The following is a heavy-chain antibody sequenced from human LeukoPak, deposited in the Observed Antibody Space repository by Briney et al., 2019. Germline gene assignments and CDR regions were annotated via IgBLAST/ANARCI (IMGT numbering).Heavy chain of an antibody. CDR3: ARDKFKTFDY. J-gene: IGHJ4*02. CDR2: INAGNGNT. V-gene: IGHV1-3*01. Sequence: ASVKVSCKASGYKFASYAMHWVRQAPGQRLECMGWINAGNGNTKYSEKFQDRVTITMDTSATTAYMDLSSLRSEDTAMYYCARDKFKTFDYWGQGTLVTISS. CDR1: GYKFASYA.